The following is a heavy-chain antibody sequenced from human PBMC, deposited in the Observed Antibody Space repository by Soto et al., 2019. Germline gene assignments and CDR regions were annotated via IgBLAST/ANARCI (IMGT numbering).Heavy chain of an antibody. Sequence: PSETLSLTCTVSGGPISSYYWSWIRQPPGKGLEWIGYIYYSGSTNYNPSLNSRVNISVATSKNQFSLKLSSVTAADTAVYYCARIYSASYSSSWYTWYYFHYWGQGTLVTVSS. V-gene: IGHV4-59*01. CDR3: ARIYSASYSSSWYTWYYFHY. D-gene: IGHD6-13*01. CDR2: IYYSGST. CDR1: GGPISSYY. J-gene: IGHJ4*02.